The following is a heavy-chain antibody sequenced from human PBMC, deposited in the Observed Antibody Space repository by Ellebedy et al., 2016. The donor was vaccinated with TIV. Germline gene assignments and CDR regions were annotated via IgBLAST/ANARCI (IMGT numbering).Heavy chain of an antibody. J-gene: IGHJ4*02. Sequence: GESLKIPCAASGFTFSTYAMSWVRQAPGKGLEWVSSISGSGGSTHYADSLKGRFTISRDNSKNTLYLQMNSLRAEDTAVYYCAKRPGSKDYWGQGTLVTVSS. CDR2: ISGSGGST. CDR3: AKRPGSKDY. V-gene: IGHV3-23*01. CDR1: GFTFSTYA. D-gene: IGHD1-1*01.